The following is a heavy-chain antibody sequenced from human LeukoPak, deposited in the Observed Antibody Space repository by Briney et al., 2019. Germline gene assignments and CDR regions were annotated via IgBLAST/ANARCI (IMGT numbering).Heavy chain of an antibody. J-gene: IGHJ3*01. D-gene: IGHD2/OR15-2a*01. V-gene: IGHV3-53*01. CDR2: IYSGGAT. Sequence: GGSLRLSCAASGFIVNRKYMTWVRQAPGQGLEGVSVIYSGGATNYGGPVKGRFTISSDTSKNTVYLQMNILRVEDTAVYYWASSYYFLAGSYVYAFDLWGQGTKVTVSS. CDR3: ASSYYFLAGSYVYAFDL. CDR1: GFIVNRKY.